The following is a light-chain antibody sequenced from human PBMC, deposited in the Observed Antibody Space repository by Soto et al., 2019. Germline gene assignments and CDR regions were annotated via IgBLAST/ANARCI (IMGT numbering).Light chain of an antibody. J-gene: IGKJ1*01. CDR1: QSISGW. CDR2: KAS. Sequence: DIQMTQSPSTLSASVGDRVTITCRASQSISGWLAWYQQKPGKAPKLLIYKASSLESGVPSRFSGSGSGTEFTLTISSLQPDDFATYYCQQYNNYVSWTVGQGTKVEIK. V-gene: IGKV1-5*03. CDR3: QQYNNYVSWT.